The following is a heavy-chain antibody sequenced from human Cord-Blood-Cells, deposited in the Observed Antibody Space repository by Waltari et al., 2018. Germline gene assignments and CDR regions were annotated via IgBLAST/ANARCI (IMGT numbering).Heavy chain of an antibody. J-gene: IGHJ2*01. CDR2: INPNSGGT. D-gene: IGHD4-17*01. V-gene: IGHV1-2*06. CDR3: ARDFDYGDYWYFDL. CDR1: GYTFTGYY. Sequence: QVQLVQSGAEVKKPGASVKVSCTASGYTFTGYYMHWVRQAPGQGLEWMGRINPNSGGTNYAQKFQGRVTMTRDTSISTAYMELSRLRSDDTAVYYCARDFDYGDYWYFDLWGRGTLVTVSS.